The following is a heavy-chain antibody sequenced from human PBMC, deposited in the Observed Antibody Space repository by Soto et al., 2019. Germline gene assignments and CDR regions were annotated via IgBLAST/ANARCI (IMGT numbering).Heavy chain of an antibody. CDR1: GYSFSFYW. Sequence: GESLKISCKASGYSFSFYWIGWVRQMPGKGLAWMAIMYPDDSDIRYSPSFEPHVTISADKSTSTAFLQWSSLKASDTAMYYYTTAYVYDGEDCNYFSDGFEIWGQGTLVTVSS. D-gene: IGHD2-21*01. V-gene: IGHV5-51*01. J-gene: IGHJ3*02. CDR2: MYPDDSDI. CDR3: TTAYVYDGEDCNYFSDGFEI.